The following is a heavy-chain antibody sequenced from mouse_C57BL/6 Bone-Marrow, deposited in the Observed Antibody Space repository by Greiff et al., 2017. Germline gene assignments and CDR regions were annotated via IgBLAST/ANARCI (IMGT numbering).Heavy chain of an antibody. J-gene: IGHJ3*01. V-gene: IGHV1-50*01. Sequence: VQLQQSGAELVKPGASVKLSCKASGYTFTSYWMQWVKQRPGQGLEWIGEIDPSDSYTNYNQKFKGKDTSTVDTSSSTAYMQLSSLTSEDSAVYYCARYDYDGAWFAYWGQGTLVTVSA. CDR1: GYTFTSYW. CDR3: ARYDYDGAWFAY. CDR2: IDPSDSYT. D-gene: IGHD2-4*01.